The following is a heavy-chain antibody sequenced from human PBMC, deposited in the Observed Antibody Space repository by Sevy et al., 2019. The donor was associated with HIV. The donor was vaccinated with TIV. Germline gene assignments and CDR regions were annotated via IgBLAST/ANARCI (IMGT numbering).Heavy chain of an antibody. Sequence: GGSLRLSCTSSGFTFGDYAMSWFRQAPGKGLEWVAFIRRNSHEPYGGTTEYAASVKGRFTISRDDSKRIAYLQMNSLKTEDTDVYYCTCALATADTPEYYFDYWGQGILVTVSS. CDR3: TCALATADTPEYYFDY. J-gene: IGHJ4*02. CDR1: GFTFGDYA. V-gene: IGHV3-49*03. D-gene: IGHD5-12*01. CDR2: IRRNSHEPYGGTT.